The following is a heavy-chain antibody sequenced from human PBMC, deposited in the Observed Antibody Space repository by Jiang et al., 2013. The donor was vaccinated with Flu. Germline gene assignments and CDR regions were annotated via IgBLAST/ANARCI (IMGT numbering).Heavy chain of an antibody. Sequence: GAEVKKPGTAVRVSCKTSGFTFTSSAVQWVRQARGQSLEWIGWIVVGSGNTDYSPRFQERVTITRDMSTNTAYMELSGLTSEDTAVYYCAADTRPYSTPIDFWGQGTLVTVSS. CDR2: IVVGSGNT. CDR3: AADTRPYSTPIDF. CDR1: GFTFTSSA. D-gene: IGHD4-11*01. V-gene: IGHV1-58*01. J-gene: IGHJ4*02.